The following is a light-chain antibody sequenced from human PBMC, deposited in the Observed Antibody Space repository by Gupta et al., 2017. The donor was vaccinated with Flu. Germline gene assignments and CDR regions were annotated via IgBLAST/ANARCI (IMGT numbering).Light chain of an antibody. Sequence: SPATLSLSPGERATLSCRASQSIRSSLAWYQQKPGQAPRLLIYDASTRATGIPARFSGSGFGTDFTLTISSLESEDFAVYYCQQRSNWLTFGGGTKVEIK. CDR2: DAS. CDR1: QSIRSS. CDR3: QQRSNWLT. V-gene: IGKV3-11*01. J-gene: IGKJ4*01.